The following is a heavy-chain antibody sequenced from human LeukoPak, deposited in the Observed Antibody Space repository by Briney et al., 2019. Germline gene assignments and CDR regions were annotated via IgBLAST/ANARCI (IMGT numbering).Heavy chain of an antibody. Sequence: GGSLRLSCAASGFTFSIFAMSWVRQAPGKGLEWVSGISGSGGGTYYADSVKGRFTLSRDNSQDTLYLQMNSLRAEDTAVYYCAKTSGTYFYYFDYWGQGTLVTVSS. CDR3: AKTSGTYFYYFDY. J-gene: IGHJ4*02. V-gene: IGHV3-23*01. D-gene: IGHD1-26*01. CDR2: ISGSGGGT. CDR1: GFTFSIFA.